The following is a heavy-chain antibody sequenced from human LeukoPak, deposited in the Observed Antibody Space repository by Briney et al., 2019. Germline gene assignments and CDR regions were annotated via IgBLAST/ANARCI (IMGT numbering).Heavy chain of an antibody. D-gene: IGHD3-22*01. CDR3: ARADYETHGYQTR. V-gene: IGHV7-4-1*02. J-gene: IGHJ4*02. CDR2: INTNTGNP. Sequence: AASVKVSCKASGYIFTSYVLHWVRQAPGQGLEWMGWINTNTGNPTYAQGFTGRFVFSLDTSVSTAYLQISSLKADDTAMYYCARADYETHGYQTRWGQGTLVTVSS. CDR1: GYIFTSYV.